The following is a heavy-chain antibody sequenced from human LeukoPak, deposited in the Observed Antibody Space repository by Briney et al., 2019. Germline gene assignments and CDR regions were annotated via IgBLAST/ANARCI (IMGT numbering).Heavy chain of an antibody. J-gene: IGHJ4*02. CDR2: ISGSGGSR. V-gene: IGHV3-23*01. D-gene: IGHD1-26*01. Sequence: ETLSLTCAVYGGSFSGYYWSWIRQPPGKGLEWVSGISGSGGSRFYTDSVKGRFTISRDNSKNTLYLQMNSLRAEDTAVYYCAKLREWELPDLFDYWGQGTLVTVSS. CDR1: GGSFSGYY. CDR3: AKLREWELPDLFDY.